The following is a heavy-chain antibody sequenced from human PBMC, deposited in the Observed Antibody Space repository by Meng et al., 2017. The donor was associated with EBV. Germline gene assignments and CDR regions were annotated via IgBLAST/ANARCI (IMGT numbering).Heavy chain of an antibody. CDR2: IIPIFGTA. Sequence: QVQVVHSGAEEQWPAPSLKVSCNASEGNFSSYDFSCVRQAPGQGLESMVGIIPIFGTANYAQKFQVRVTITADKSTSTAYMELSSLRSEDTAVYYCVRAEIAAAGRLDYWGQGTLVTVAS. D-gene: IGHD6-13*01. CDR1: EGNFSSYD. CDR3: VRAEIAAAGRLDY. J-gene: IGHJ4*02. V-gene: IGHV1-69*06.